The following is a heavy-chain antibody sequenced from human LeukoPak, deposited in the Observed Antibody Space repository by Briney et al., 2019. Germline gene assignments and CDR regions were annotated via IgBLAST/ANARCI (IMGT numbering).Heavy chain of an antibody. CDR1: GFTFSSYG. V-gene: IGHV3-30*18. J-gene: IGHJ4*02. D-gene: IGHD3-10*01. Sequence: GRSLRLSCAASGFTFSSYGMHWVRQAPGKGLEWVAVISYDGSNKYYADSVKGRFTISRDNSKNTLYLQMNSLRAEDTAVYYCAKGNYYGSVLPIDYWGQGTLVTVSS. CDR2: ISYDGSNK. CDR3: AKGNYYGSVLPIDY.